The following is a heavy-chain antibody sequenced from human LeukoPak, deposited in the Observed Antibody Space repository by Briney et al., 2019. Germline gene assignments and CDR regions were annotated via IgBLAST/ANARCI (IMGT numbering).Heavy chain of an antibody. CDR2: IIPIFGTA. CDR3: AREGYYDILTGPLNWFDP. V-gene: IGHV1-69*05. CDR1: GGTFSSYA. J-gene: IGHJ5*02. D-gene: IGHD3-9*01. Sequence: SSVKVSCKASGGTFSSYAISWVRQAPGQGLEWMGRIIPIFGTANYAQKFQGRVTITTDESTSTAYMELSSLGSEDTAVYYCAREGYYDILTGPLNWFDPWGQGTLVTVSS.